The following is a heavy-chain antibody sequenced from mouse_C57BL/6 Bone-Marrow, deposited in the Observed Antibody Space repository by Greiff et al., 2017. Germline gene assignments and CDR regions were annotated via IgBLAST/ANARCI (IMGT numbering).Heavy chain of an antibody. CDR2: IYPGDGDT. CDR3: ARADPLRTVVATGDY. CDR1: GYAFSSSW. Sequence: LQESGPELVKPGASVKISCKASGYAFSSSWMNWVKQRPGKGLEWIGRIYPGDGDTNYNGKFKGKATLTADKSSSTAYMQLSSLTSEDSAVYFGARADPLRTVVATGDYWGQGTTLTVSS. V-gene: IGHV1-82*01. J-gene: IGHJ2*01. D-gene: IGHD1-1*01.